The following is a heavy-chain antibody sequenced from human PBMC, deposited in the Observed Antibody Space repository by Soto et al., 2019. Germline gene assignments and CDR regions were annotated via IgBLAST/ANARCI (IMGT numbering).Heavy chain of an antibody. CDR2: ISSSSSYI. CDR1: GFTFSSYS. D-gene: IGHD1-1*01. V-gene: IGHV3-21*01. J-gene: IGHJ4*02. CDR3: AIVHTQRGPYYFDY. Sequence: GGSLRLSCAASGFTFSSYSMNWVRQAPGKGLEWVSSISSSSSYIYYADSVKGRFTISRDNAKNSLYLQMNSLRAEDTAVYYCAIVHTQRGPYYFDYCGPGTLVTVST.